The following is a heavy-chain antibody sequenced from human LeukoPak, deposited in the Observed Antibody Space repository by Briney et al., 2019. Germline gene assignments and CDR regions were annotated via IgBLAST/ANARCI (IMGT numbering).Heavy chain of an antibody. J-gene: IGHJ1*01. V-gene: IGHV3-21*01. D-gene: IGHD4-17*01. Sequence: GGSLRLSCAASGFTFSSYSMNWVRQAPGKGLEWVSSISSSSSYIYYADSVKGRFAISRDNAKNSLYLQMNSLRAEDTAVYYCAKDYGDYVRYFQHWGQGTLVTVSS. CDR2: ISSSSSYI. CDR1: GFTFSSYS. CDR3: AKDYGDYVRYFQH.